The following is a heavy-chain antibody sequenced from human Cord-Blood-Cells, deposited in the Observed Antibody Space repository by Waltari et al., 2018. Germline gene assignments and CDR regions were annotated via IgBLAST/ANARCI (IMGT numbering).Heavy chain of an antibody. CDR2: ISAYNGNT. CDR3: AIDRLGADETLTGEVNAFDI. D-gene: IGHD7-27*01. J-gene: IGHJ3*02. CDR1: GYTFTSYG. Sequence: GASVKVSCKASGYTFTSYGISWVRQAPGQGLEWMGWISAYNGNTNYAQKLQGRVTMTTDTSTSTAYMELRSLRSDDTAVYYCAIDRLGADETLTGEVNAFDIWGQGTMVTVSS. V-gene: IGHV1-18*01.